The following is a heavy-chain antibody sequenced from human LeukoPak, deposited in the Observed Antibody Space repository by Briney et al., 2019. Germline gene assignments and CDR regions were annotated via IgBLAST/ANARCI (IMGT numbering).Heavy chain of an antibody. CDR1: GFTFDDYA. J-gene: IGHJ4*02. V-gene: IGHV3-9*03. CDR2: ISWNSGSI. D-gene: IGHD6-13*01. CDR3: AKDISSWRTPSFDY. Sequence: HPGGSLRLSCAASGFTFDDYAMHWVRQAPGKGLEWVSGISWNSGSIGYADSVKGRFTISRDNAKKSLYLQMNSLRAEDMALYYCAKDISSWRTPSFDYWGQGTLVTVSS.